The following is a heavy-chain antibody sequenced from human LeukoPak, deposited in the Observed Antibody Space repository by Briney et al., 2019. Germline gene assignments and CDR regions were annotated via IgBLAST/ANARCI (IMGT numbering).Heavy chain of an antibody. CDR3: ARADIVVVVAALDY. CDR1: GYTFTSYY. CDR2: INPSGGST. V-gene: IGHV1-46*01. J-gene: IGHJ4*02. D-gene: IGHD2-15*01. Sequence: ASVKVSCKASGYTFTSYYMHWVRQAPGHALEWMGMINPSGGSTSYAQKFQGRVTMTRDTSTSTVYMELSSLRSEDTAVYYCARADIVVVVAALDYWGQGTLVTVSS.